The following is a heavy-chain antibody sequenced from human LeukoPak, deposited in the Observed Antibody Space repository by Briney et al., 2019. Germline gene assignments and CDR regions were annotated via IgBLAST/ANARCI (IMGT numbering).Heavy chain of an antibody. Sequence: SETLSLTCTVSSGSISSYYWSWIRQPAGKGLEWIGRILTSGSTNYNPSLQSRVTMSVDTSKNQFSLKLNSMTAADTAVYYCARDRGSSSWLDYWGQGTLVTVSS. V-gene: IGHV4-4*07. CDR3: ARDRGSSSWLDY. D-gene: IGHD6-13*01. CDR1: SGSISSYY. J-gene: IGHJ4*02. CDR2: ILTSGST.